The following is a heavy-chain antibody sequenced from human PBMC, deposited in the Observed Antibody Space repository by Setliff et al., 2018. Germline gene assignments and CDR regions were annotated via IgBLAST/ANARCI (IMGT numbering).Heavy chain of an antibody. CDR1: GFPFSSYS. J-gene: IGHJ4*02. CDR3: ARDSSHFIRVLDS. V-gene: IGHV3-48*04. CDR2: IVPNSRTI. D-gene: IGHD3-10*01. Sequence: PGGSLRLSCAASGFPFSSYSMNWVRQAPGKGLEWVSHIVPNSRTIYYADSVKGRFTISRDNAKNSLFLQMDNLRAEDTAQYFCARDSSHFIRVLDSWGQGTLVTVSS.